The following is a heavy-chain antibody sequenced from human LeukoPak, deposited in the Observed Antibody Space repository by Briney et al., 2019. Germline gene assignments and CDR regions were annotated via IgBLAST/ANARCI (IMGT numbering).Heavy chain of an antibody. CDR1: GFTFDDYT. J-gene: IGHJ4*02. D-gene: IGHD5-24*01. CDR2: ISWDGGST. CDR3: AKDIGDGYNYFDY. Sequence: GGPLRLSCAASGFTFDDYTMHWVRHAPGKGLEWVSLISWDGGSTYYADSVKGRFTISRDNSKNSLYLQMNSLRTEDTALYYCAKDIGDGYNYFDYWGQGTLVTVSS. V-gene: IGHV3-43*01.